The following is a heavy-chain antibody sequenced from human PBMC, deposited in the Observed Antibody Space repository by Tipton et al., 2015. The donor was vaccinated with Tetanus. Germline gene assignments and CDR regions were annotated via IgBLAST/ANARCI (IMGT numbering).Heavy chain of an antibody. CDR2: ISYGGSNK. CDR3: ARGRFYYDTSGRGWYFDL. V-gene: IGHV3-30-3*01. Sequence: SLRLSCAASGFTFSSYAMRWVRQAPGKGLEWVAVISYGGSNKYYADSVKGRFTISRDNSKDTLFLQMNSLRAEDTAVYYCARGRFYYDTSGRGWYFDLWGLGTLVTVSS. CDR1: GFTFSSYA. J-gene: IGHJ2*01. D-gene: IGHD3-22*01.